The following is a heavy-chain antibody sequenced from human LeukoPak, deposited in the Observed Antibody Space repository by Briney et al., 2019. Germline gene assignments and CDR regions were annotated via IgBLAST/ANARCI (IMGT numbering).Heavy chain of an antibody. Sequence: PGGSLRLSCAASGFTFSDYYMSWIRQAPGKGLEWVSYISSSGSTIYYADSVKGRFTISRDNAKNSLYLQMNSLRAEDTAVYFCARVVMKAFYYYYMDVWGKGTTIIISS. CDR1: GFTFSDYY. D-gene: IGHD2-21*01. V-gene: IGHV3-11*01. CDR3: ARVVMKAFYYYYMDV. J-gene: IGHJ6*03. CDR2: ISSSGSTI.